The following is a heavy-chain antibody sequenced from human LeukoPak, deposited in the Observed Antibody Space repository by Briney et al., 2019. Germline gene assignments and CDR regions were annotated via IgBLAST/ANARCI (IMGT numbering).Heavy chain of an antibody. CDR3: ARVYGSGSYLPYYYYYYMDV. Sequence: SETLSLTCTVSGGSISSSSYYWGWIRQPPGKGLEWIGSIYYSGSTNYNPSLKSRVTISVDTSKNQFSLKLSSVTAADTAVYYCARVYGSGSYLPYYYYYYMDVWGKGTTVTVSS. V-gene: IGHV4-39*07. CDR2: IYYSGST. J-gene: IGHJ6*03. CDR1: GGSISSSSYY. D-gene: IGHD3-10*01.